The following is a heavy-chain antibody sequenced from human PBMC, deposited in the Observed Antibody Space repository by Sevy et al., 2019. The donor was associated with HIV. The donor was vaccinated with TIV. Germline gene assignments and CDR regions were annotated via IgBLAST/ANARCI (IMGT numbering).Heavy chain of an antibody. D-gene: IGHD3-3*01. J-gene: IGHJ6*02. CDR3: ARDSADYDFWSGFHYGMDV. CDR2: ISSSGSTI. CDR1: GFTFSSYE. Sequence: GGSLRLPCAASGFTFSSYEMNWVRQAPGKGLEWVSYISSSGSTIYYADSVKGRFTISRDNAKNSLYLQMNSLRAEDTAVYYCARDSADYDFWSGFHYGMDVWGQGTTVT. V-gene: IGHV3-48*03.